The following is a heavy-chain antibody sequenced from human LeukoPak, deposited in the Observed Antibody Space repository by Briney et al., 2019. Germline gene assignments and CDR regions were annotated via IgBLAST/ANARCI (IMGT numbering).Heavy chain of an antibody. CDR2: ISSSGSTI. CDR3: ARIIVVGLDAFDI. V-gene: IGHV3-11*01. J-gene: IGHJ3*02. D-gene: IGHD2-15*01. Sequence: GGSLRLSCAASGFTFSDYYMSWIRQAPGKGLEWVSYISSSGSTIYYADSVKGRFTISRDNSKNTMYLQMNSLRAEDTAVYYCARIIVVGLDAFDIWGQGTMVTVSS. CDR1: GFTFSDYY.